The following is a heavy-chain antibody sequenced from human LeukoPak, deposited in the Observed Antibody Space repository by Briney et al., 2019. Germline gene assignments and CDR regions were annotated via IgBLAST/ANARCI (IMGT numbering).Heavy chain of an antibody. CDR2: ISSSSSSI. CDR3: ARWDSSGYWDY. CDR1: GFTFSSYS. V-gene: IGHV3-21*01. D-gene: IGHD3-22*01. J-gene: IGHJ4*02. Sequence: PGGSLRLSCAASGFTFSSYSVNWVRQAPGKGLEWVSSISSSSSSIYCADSVKGRFTVSRDNAKKSLYLQMNSLRAEDTAVYYCARWDSSGYWDYWGQGTLVTVSS.